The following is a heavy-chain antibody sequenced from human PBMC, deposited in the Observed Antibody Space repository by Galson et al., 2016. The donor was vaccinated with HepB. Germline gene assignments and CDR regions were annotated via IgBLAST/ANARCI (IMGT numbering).Heavy chain of an antibody. CDR2: ISSSNYI. CDR1: GFTFSIFS. J-gene: IGHJ5*02. CDR3: ARGRHCNSTGCYGWFDP. V-gene: IGHV3-21*01. D-gene: IGHD2-2*01. Sequence: SLRLSCAASGFTFSIFSMNWVRQAPGKGLEWVSSISSSNYIYYGDSLKGRFTVSRDNAKSSLYLQMNSLRADDTAVYYCARGRHCNSTGCYGWFDPWGQGTLVTVSS.